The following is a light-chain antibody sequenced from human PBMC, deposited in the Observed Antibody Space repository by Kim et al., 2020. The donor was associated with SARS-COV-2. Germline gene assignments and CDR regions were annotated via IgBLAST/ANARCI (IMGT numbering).Light chain of an antibody. CDR2: DVS. J-gene: IGLJ1*01. CDR3: SSYTSSMTYV. V-gene: IGLV2-14*03. Sequence: QSALAQPASVSGSPGQSITFSCTGTSSDVGGWNYVSWYQQHPGKAPKLLIYDVSNRPSGVSDRFSGSKSGNTASLTISGLQAEDEADYYCSSYTSSMTYVFGTGTKVTVL. CDR1: SSDVGGWNY.